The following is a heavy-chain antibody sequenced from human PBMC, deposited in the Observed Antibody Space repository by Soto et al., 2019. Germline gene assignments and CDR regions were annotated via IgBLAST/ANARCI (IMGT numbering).Heavy chain of an antibody. CDR2: IYYSGST. D-gene: IGHD3-10*01. Sequence: SENLSLTCTVSGGSISSSSYYCGWIRQPPGKGLEWSGSIYYSGSTYYNPSLKSRVTISVDTSKNQFSLKLSSVTAADTAVYYCARRQWFGEDRGGMDVWGQGTTVTAP. J-gene: IGHJ6*02. CDR3: ARRQWFGEDRGGMDV. CDR1: GGSISSSSYY. V-gene: IGHV4-39*01.